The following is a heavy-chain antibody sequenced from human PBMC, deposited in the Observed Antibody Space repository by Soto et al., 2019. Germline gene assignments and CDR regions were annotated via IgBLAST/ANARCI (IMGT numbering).Heavy chain of an antibody. Sequence: EVQLLESGGGLVQPGGSPRLSCAASGFTFNSCAMTWVRQAPGKGLEWVSTISGSSSSTFYADSVKGRFTTSRDNSKNMLYLQMDGLRAEDTAVYYCAKEYIVTTIADAFDIWGQGTMVTVSS. CDR3: AKEYIVTTIADAFDI. CDR2: ISGSSSST. J-gene: IGHJ3*02. CDR1: GFTFNSCA. V-gene: IGHV3-23*01. D-gene: IGHD5-12*01.